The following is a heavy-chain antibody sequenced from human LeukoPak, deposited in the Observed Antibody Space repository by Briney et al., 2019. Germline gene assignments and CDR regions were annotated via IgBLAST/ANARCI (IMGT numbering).Heavy chain of an antibody. CDR2: IKSKTDGGTT. CDR1: GFTFSNAW. Sequence: GGSLRLSCAASGFTFSNAWMNWVRQAAGKGLEWVGRIKSKTDGGTTDYAAPVKGRFTISRDDSKNTLYLQMNSLKTEDTAVYYCTTDSSGWYYYGMDVWGQGTTVTVSS. CDR3: TTDSSGWYYYGMDV. D-gene: IGHD6-19*01. V-gene: IGHV3-15*01. J-gene: IGHJ6*02.